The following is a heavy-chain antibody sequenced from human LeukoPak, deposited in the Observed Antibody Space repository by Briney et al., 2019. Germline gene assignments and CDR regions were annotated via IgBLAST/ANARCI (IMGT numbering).Heavy chain of an antibody. J-gene: IGHJ4*02. Sequence: SETLSLTCTVSGGSISSYYWSWIRQPPGKGLEWIGYIFYNGNPYYNPSLKSRVSISVDTSKNQFSLRLSSVTAADTAVYYCATDSYPDYWGQGTLVTVSS. V-gene: IGHV4-59*06. CDR2: IFYNGNP. CDR3: ATDSYPDY. CDR1: GGSISSYY.